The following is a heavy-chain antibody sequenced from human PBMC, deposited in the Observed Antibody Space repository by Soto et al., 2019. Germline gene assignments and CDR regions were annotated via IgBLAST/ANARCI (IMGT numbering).Heavy chain of an antibody. Sequence: GGSLRLSCAASGFSFSSYAMRWVRQAPGKELEWVSTISGSGDRTYYADSVKGRFTISRDNSKNTLYLRMSSLRAEDTAVYFCAKRTPYNSGCDYWGQGTLVTVSS. D-gene: IGHD6-19*01. CDR3: AKRTPYNSGCDY. J-gene: IGHJ4*02. CDR2: ISGSGDRT. CDR1: GFSFSSYA. V-gene: IGHV3-23*01.